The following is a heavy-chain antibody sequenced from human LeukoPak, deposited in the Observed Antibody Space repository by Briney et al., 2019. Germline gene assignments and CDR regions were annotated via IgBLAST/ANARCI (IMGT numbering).Heavy chain of an antibody. CDR3: AKDRIAAAGTGEGFDY. D-gene: IGHD6-13*01. CDR2: ISYDGSNK. J-gene: IGHJ4*02. V-gene: IGHV3-30*18. Sequence: PGRSLRLSCAASGFTFSSYGMHWVRQAPGKGLEWVAVISYDGSNKYYADSVKGRFTISRDNSKNTLYLQMNSLRAEDTAVYYCAKDRIAAAGTGEGFDYWGQGTLVTVFS. CDR1: GFTFSSYG.